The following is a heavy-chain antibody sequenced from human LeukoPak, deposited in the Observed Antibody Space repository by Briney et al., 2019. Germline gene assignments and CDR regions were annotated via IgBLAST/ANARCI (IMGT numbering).Heavy chain of an antibody. D-gene: IGHD3-3*01. CDR1: GDSISSSSYY. Sequence: SETLSLTCTVSGDSISSSSYYWGWIRQPPGKGLEWIASVYYSGTTYYNPSLKSRVTISVDTSKNQFSLKLSSVTAADTAVYYCARDVYDFWSGYYIGAFDIWGQGTMVTVSS. CDR2: VYYSGTT. V-gene: IGHV4-39*07. CDR3: ARDVYDFWSGYYIGAFDI. J-gene: IGHJ3*02.